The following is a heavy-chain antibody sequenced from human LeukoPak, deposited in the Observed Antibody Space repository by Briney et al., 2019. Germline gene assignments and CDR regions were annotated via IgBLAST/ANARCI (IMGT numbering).Heavy chain of an antibody. CDR1: GGSISSYY. Sequence: SETLSLTCTVSGGSISSYYWSWIRQPPGKGLEWIGYIYYSGSTNYNPSLKSRVTISVDTSKNQFSLKLSSVTTADTAVYYCASKSSTGMKGGDFDYWGQGTLVTVSS. J-gene: IGHJ4*02. V-gene: IGHV4-59*01. D-gene: IGHD6-13*01. CDR2: IYYSGST. CDR3: ASKSSTGMKGGDFDY.